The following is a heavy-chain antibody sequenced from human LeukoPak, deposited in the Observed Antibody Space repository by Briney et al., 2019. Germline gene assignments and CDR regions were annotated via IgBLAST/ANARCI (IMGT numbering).Heavy chain of an antibody. CDR2: IIPIFGTA. CDR3: ARGPYYDYVWGSYRQNWFDP. J-gene: IGHJ5*02. CDR1: GGTFSSYA. V-gene: IGHV1-69*13. Sequence: GASVKVSCKASGGTFSSYAISWVRQAPGQGLEWMGGIIPIFGTANYAQKFQGRVTITADESTSTAYMELSSLRSEDTAVYYCARGPYYDYVWGSYRQNWFDPWGQGTLVTVSS. D-gene: IGHD3-16*02.